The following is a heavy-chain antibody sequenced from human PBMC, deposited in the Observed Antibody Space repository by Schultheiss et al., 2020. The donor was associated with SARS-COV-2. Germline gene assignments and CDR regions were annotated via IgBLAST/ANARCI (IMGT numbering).Heavy chain of an antibody. CDR3: ARRNDNPTYYYYGMDV. CDR2: IIPILGIA. CDR1: GYTFTSYD. J-gene: IGHJ6*02. Sequence: SVKVSCKASGYTFTSYDINWVRQATGQGLEWMGRIIPILGIANYAQKFQGRVTITADESTSTAYMELSSLRSEDTAVYYCARRNDNPTYYYYGMDVWGQGTTVTVSS. V-gene: IGHV1-69*04. D-gene: IGHD1-1*01.